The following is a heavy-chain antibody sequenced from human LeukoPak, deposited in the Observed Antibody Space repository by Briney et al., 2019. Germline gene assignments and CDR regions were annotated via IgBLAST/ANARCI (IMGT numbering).Heavy chain of an antibody. CDR1: GGSFSGYY. D-gene: IGHD6-19*01. CDR2: INHSGST. V-gene: IGHV4-34*01. J-gene: IGHJ4*02. Sequence: SETLSLTCAVYGGSFSGYYWSWIRQHPGKGLEWIGEINHSGSTNYNPSLKSRVTISVDTSKNQFSLKLSSVTAADTAVYYCASSSIAVAGSDYWGQGTLVTVSS. CDR3: ASSSIAVAGSDY.